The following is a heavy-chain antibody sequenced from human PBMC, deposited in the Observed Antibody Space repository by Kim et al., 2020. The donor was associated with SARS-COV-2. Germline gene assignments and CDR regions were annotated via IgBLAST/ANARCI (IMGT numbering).Heavy chain of an antibody. D-gene: IGHD3-3*01. J-gene: IGHJ5*02. Sequence: SETLSLTCTVSGGSISSYYWSWIRQPPGKGLEWIGYIYYSGSTNYNPSLKSRVTISVDTSKNQFSLKLSSVTAADTAVYYCARGSRRTSGYYIPWFDPWGQGTLVTVSS. CDR2: IYYSGST. CDR3: ARGSRRTSGYYIPWFDP. V-gene: IGHV4-59*01. CDR1: GGSISSYY.